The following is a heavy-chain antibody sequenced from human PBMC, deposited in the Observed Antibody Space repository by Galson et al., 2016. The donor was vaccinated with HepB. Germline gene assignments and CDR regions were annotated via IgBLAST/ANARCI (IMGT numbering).Heavy chain of an antibody. CDR2: IYSGGSA. CDR3: ARGPRGQAPGLGSIYYFGMDV. CDR1: GFTVSTNY. J-gene: IGHJ6*02. Sequence: SLRLSCAASGFTVSTNYMGWVRQAPGKGLEWVPVIYSGGSAFYADSMKGRFTISKDNSKNTVYLQMSRLRADDTAVYYCARGPRGQAPGLGSIYYFGMDVWGQGTTVTVSS. V-gene: IGHV3-53*01. D-gene: IGHD6-13*01.